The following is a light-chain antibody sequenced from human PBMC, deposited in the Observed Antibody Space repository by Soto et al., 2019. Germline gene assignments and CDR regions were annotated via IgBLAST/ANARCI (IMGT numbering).Light chain of an antibody. CDR1: NTDIGGYNY. V-gene: IGLV2-14*01. CDR3: NSYRAYRTLEV. J-gene: IGLJ1*01. Sequence: QSVLTQPDAVPGYLGESITISCTGTNTDIGGYNYVSWYQQHPGKAPKLVIYDVSSRPSGISNRFSGSKSGFTAFLTLSGFHAANDAHYYCNSYRAYRTLEVFGTGTKVTVL. CDR2: DVS.